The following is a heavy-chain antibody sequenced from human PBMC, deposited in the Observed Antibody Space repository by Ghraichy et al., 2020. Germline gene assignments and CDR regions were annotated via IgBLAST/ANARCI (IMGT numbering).Heavy chain of an antibody. D-gene: IGHD6-25*01. CDR3: ARDQEEGAANWFDP. J-gene: IGHJ5*02. V-gene: IGHV3-7*03. CDR1: GFTFSSYW. CDR2: IKQDGSEK. Sequence: GGSLRLSCAASGFTFSSYWMSWVRQAPGKGLEWVANIKQDGSEKYYVDSVKGRFTISRDNAKNSLYLQMNSLRAEDTAVYYCARDQEEGAANWFDPWGQGTLVTVSS.